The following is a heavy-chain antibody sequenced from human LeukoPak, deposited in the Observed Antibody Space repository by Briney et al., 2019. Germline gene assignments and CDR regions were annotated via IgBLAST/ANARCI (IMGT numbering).Heavy chain of an antibody. CDR3: ARDRVLMVRGVRDAFDI. J-gene: IGHJ3*02. CDR2: INSSSSYI. V-gene: IGHV3-21*01. CDR1: GFTFNSYS. Sequence: GSLRLPCAASGFTFNSYSMNWVRQAPGKGLEWVSSINSSSSYIYYADSVKGRFTISRDNAKNSLYLQMNSLRAEDTAVYYCARDRVLMVRGVRDAFDIWGQGTMVTVSS. D-gene: IGHD3-10*01.